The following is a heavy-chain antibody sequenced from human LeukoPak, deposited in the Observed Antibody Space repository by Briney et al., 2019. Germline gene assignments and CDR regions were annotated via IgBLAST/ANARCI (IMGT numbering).Heavy chain of an antibody. J-gene: IGHJ4*02. CDR3: ATVSYGSGSLDY. Sequence: SETLSLTCTVSGVSISSYYWSWIRQPPGKGLEWIGYIYYSGSTNYNPSLKSRVTISVDTSKNQLSLKLSSVTAADTAVYYCATVSYGSGSLDYWGQGTLVTVSS. D-gene: IGHD3-10*01. CDR1: GVSISSYY. V-gene: IGHV4-59*01. CDR2: IYYSGST.